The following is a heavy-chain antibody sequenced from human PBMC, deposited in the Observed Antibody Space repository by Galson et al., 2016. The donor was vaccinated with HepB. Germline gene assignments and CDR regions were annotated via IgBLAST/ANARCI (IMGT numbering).Heavy chain of an antibody. J-gene: IGHJ5*02. Sequence: SLRLSCAASGFTFSSFAMSWVRQAPGKGLEWVSAISGGGDSTYFADSVKGRFTISRDNSKNTLYLQMNSLSAEDTAIYYCAKGSYKHYVDRFDPWGQGTLVTVSS. D-gene: IGHD3-10*01. CDR2: ISGGGDST. CDR3: AKGSYKHYVDRFDP. CDR1: GFTFSSFA. V-gene: IGHV3-23*01.